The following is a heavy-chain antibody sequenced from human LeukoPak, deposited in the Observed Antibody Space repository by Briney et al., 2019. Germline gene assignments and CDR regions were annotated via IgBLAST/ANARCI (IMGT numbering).Heavy chain of an antibody. Sequence: SETLSLTCSVSGVSVGSHFWSWVRQPAGKALEWIGRVSASGAISSNPSLNSRVTMSLDTSKNQFSLKLTSVTAADTAVYFCARAYCGGDCTAGAAFDIWGQGTMVTVSS. D-gene: IGHD2-21*01. CDR2: VSASGAI. V-gene: IGHV4-4*07. CDR3: ARAYCGGDCTAGAAFDI. J-gene: IGHJ3*02. CDR1: GVSVGSHF.